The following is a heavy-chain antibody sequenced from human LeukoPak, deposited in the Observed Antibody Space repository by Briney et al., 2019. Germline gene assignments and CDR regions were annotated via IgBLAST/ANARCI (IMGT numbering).Heavy chain of an antibody. V-gene: IGHV4-59*12. CDR3: AREFPGSGHYVEYFDY. CDR2: IYYSGST. CDR1: GGSISSYY. Sequence: PSETLSLTCTVSGGSISSYYWSWIRQPPGKGLEWIGYIYYSGSTNYNPSLKSRVTISVDTSKNQFSLKLSSVTAADTAVYYCAREFPGSGHYVEYFDYWGQGTLVTVSS. J-gene: IGHJ4*02. D-gene: IGHD2-15*01.